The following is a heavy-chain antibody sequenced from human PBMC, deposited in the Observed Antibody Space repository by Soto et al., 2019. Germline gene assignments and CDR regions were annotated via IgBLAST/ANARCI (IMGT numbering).Heavy chain of an antibody. CDR3: AKDPFVIFGGVFDY. V-gene: IGHV3-23*01. J-gene: IGHJ4*02. Sequence: EVQLLESGGGLVQPGGSLRLSCVASGFTFGSYAMSWVRQAPGKGLEWVSAVSGSGGSTYYADSVKGRFTISRDNSKNPLYLPMNRPRAQDPAVYYCAKDPFVIFGGVFDYWGQGTLVTVSS. CDR1: GFTFGSYA. D-gene: IGHD3-3*01. CDR2: VSGSGGST.